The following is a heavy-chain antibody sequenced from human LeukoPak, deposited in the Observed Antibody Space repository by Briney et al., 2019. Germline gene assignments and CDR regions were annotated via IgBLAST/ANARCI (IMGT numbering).Heavy chain of an antibody. V-gene: IGHV3-74*01. D-gene: IGHD3-22*01. Sequence: TGGSLRLSCAASGFTFSSYWMHWVRQAPGKGLVWLSRINNDGSSTIYADSVKGRFTFSRDNAENTLYLQMNSLRAEDTAVYYCAKDFYYYDSTGHKTWGQGTLVTVSS. CDR3: AKDFYYYDSTGHKT. J-gene: IGHJ5*02. CDR2: INNDGSST. CDR1: GFTFSSYW.